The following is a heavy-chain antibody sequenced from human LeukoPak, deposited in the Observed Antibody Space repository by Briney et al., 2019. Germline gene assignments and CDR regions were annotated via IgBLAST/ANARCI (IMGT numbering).Heavy chain of an antibody. V-gene: IGHV1-2*02. CDR2: INPNSGGT. CDR1: RNTFTAYY. J-gene: IGHJ4*02. CDR3: AREGVAGAGLDY. D-gene: IGHD6-13*01. Sequence: ASVKVSCKASRNTFTAYYMHWVRQAPGQGLEWMGWINPNSGGTNSAQKFQGRVTMTRDTSISTAYMELNRLRSDDTAVYYCAREGVAGAGLDYWGQGTLVTVSS.